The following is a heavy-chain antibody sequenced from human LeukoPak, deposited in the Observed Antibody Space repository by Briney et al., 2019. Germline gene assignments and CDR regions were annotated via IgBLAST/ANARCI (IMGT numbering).Heavy chain of an antibody. J-gene: IGHJ6*02. CDR1: GYTFTSYY. CDR2: INPSGGST. Sequence: ASVKVSCKASGYTFTSYYMHWVRQAPGQGLEWMGIINPSGGSTSYAQKFQGRVTMTRDTSTSTVYMELSSLRSEDTAVYYCARDNGNCGGDCYPMGYYYYGMDVWGQGTTVTVSS. CDR3: ARDNGNCGGDCYPMGYYYYGMDV. V-gene: IGHV1-46*01. D-gene: IGHD2-21*02.